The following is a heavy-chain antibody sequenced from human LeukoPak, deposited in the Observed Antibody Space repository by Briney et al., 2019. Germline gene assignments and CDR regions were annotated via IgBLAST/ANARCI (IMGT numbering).Heavy chain of an antibody. Sequence: PGGSLRLSCAASGFTFDDYGMSWVRHAPGKGLEWVSGINWNGGSTGYADSVKGRFTISRDDAKNSLYLQMSSLRAEDTALYYCARQDGPDPTGNFDYWGQGTLVTVSS. V-gene: IGHV3-20*04. CDR2: INWNGGST. D-gene: IGHD1-14*01. J-gene: IGHJ4*02. CDR3: ARQDGPDPTGNFDY. CDR1: GFTFDDYG.